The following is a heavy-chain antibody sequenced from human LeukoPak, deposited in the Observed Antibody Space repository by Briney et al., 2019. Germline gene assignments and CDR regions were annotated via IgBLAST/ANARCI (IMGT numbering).Heavy chain of an antibody. J-gene: IGHJ6*03. CDR2: IYYSGST. D-gene: IGHD3-16*01. CDR3: ARDAIMIRTHYYYYYMDV. CDR1: GFTFSNAW. Sequence: GSLRLSCAASGFTFSNAWMSWVRQAPGKGLEWIGSIYYSGSTYYNPSLKSRVTISLDKSKNQFSLKLSSVTAADTAVYYCARDAIMIRTHYYYYYMDVWGKGTTVTVSS. V-gene: IGHV4-4*02.